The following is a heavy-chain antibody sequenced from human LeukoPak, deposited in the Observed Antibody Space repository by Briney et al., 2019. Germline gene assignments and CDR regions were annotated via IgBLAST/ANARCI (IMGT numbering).Heavy chain of an antibody. V-gene: IGHV3-48*01. J-gene: IGHJ3*02. CDR2: ISSNSRTI. CDR1: GFIFTIYS. D-gene: IGHD1-14*01. Sequence: GRSLRLSCAASGFIFTIYSMNWVRLAPGKGLEWVSYISSNSRTIYYADSMRGRFTISRDSAKNSVLLQMNSLRAEDTAVYYCARANRPDTEYQPHPGAFDMWGQGTVVTVSS. CDR3: ARANRPDTEYQPHPGAFDM.